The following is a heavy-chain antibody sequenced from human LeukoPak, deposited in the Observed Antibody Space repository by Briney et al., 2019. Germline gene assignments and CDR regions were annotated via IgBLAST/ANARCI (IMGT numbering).Heavy chain of an antibody. J-gene: IGHJ4*02. V-gene: IGHV3-9*01. D-gene: IGHD6-25*01. CDR3: SPLTVASG. CDR2: ISWNSGSI. Sequence: PGRSLRLSCAASGFTFDDYAMHWVRQAPGKGLEWVSGISWNSGSIGYADSVKGRFTISRDNAKNSLYLQMSSLRAEDTALYYCSPLTVASGWGQGTLVTVSS. CDR1: GFTFDDYA.